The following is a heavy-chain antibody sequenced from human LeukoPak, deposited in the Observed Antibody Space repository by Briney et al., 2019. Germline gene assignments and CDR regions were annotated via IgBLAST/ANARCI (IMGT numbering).Heavy chain of an antibody. CDR2: IDQDGSVR. CDR3: ARGPGSSSFDY. J-gene: IGHJ4*02. D-gene: IGHD6-13*01. V-gene: IGHV3-7*01. Sequence: GGSLRLSCVASGFTLSSFWMSWVRQAPGKGLEFVANIDQDGSVRNYVDSVKGRFIISRDNAKNSLYLQMDSLRAEDTAVHFCARGPGSSSFDYWGLGTPVTVSS. CDR1: GFTLSSFW.